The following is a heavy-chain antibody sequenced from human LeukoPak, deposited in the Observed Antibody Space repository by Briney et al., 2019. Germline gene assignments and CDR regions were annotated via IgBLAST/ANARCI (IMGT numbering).Heavy chain of an antibody. V-gene: IGHV3-11*01. D-gene: IGHD3-10*01. J-gene: IGHJ4*02. CDR1: GVTFSSYA. Sequence: GGSLRLSCAASGVTFSSYAMSWIRQAPGKGLEWVSYISSSGSTIYYADSVKGRFTISRDNAKNSLYLQMNSLRAEDTAVYYCARDRYGSGSPDYWGQGTLVTVSS. CDR2: ISSSGSTI. CDR3: ARDRYGSGSPDY.